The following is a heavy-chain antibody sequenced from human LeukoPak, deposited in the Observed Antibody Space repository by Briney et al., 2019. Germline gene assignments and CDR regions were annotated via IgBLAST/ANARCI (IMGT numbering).Heavy chain of an antibody. Sequence: GGSLRLSCAASGFTFSGYGMHWVRQAPGKGLEWVSAISGSGGSTYYADSVKGRFTISRDNSRNTLYLQMNSLRAEDTAVYFCAKKYCSSTSCYSGFDYWGQGTLVTVSS. CDR3: AKKYCSSTSCYSGFDY. CDR2: ISGSGGST. J-gene: IGHJ4*02. V-gene: IGHV3-23*01. CDR1: GFTFSGYG. D-gene: IGHD2-2*01.